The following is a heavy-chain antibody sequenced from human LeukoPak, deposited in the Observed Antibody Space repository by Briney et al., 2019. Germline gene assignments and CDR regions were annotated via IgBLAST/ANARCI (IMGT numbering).Heavy chain of an antibody. CDR3: AADTNFWSGYYYYYMDV. Sequence: ASVKVSCKASGYTFSNYGITWVRQAPGQGLEWMGWISTYSGNTNYAQNFQDRVTMTTDTSTSTAYMELRSLRSDDTAVYYCAADTNFWSGYYYYYMDVWGKGTTVTVSS. CDR2: ISTYSGNT. J-gene: IGHJ6*03. V-gene: IGHV1-18*01. D-gene: IGHD3-3*01. CDR1: GYTFSNYG.